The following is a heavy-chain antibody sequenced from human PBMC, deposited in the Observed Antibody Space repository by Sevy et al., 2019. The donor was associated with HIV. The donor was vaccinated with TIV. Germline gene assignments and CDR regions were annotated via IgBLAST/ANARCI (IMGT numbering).Heavy chain of an antibody. CDR2: IEYDGSKK. V-gene: IGHV3-30*04. Sequence: GGSLRLSCAASGFTFRSYAMHWVRQAPGKGLEGVALIEYDGSKKYYADSVKGRFTFSRDNSKNKLYLQMNSLRAGDTATYYCAGDRFSGGLDYWGQGTLVTVSS. J-gene: IGHJ4*02. D-gene: IGHD1-26*01. CDR1: GFTFRSYA. CDR3: AGDRFSGGLDY.